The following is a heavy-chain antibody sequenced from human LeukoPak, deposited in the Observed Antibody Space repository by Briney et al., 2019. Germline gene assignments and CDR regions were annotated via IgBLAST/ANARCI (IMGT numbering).Heavy chain of an antibody. D-gene: IGHD4-17*01. CDR3: AKSVESAVTTNPYFDY. V-gene: IGHV3-23*01. CDR1: GFTFSDYA. CDR2: ISGSGGST. J-gene: IGHJ4*02. Sequence: GGSLRLSCAASGFTFSDYAMSWVRQAPGKGLKWVSVISGSGGSTYNADSVKGRFTISRDNSKNTLYLQMNSLRAEDTAVYYCAKSVESAVTTNPYFDYWGQGTLVTVSS.